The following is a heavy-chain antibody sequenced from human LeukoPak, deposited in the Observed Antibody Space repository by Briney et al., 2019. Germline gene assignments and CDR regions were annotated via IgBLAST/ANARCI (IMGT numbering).Heavy chain of an antibody. CDR3: ARGRLDCSSTSCYEYYFDY. J-gene: IGHJ4*02. Sequence: GASVKVSCKASGYTFTSYDINWVRQATGQGLEWMGWMNPNSGNTGYAQKFQGRVTITRNTSISTAYMELSSLRSEDTAVYYCARGRLDCSSTSCYEYYFDYWGQGTLVTVSS. CDR2: MNPNSGNT. CDR1: GYTFTSYD. D-gene: IGHD2-2*01. V-gene: IGHV1-8*03.